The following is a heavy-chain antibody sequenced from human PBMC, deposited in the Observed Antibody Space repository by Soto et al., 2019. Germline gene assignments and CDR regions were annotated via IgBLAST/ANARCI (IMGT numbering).Heavy chain of an antibody. Sequence: SETLSLTCAVYGGSFSGYYWTWIRQPPGTGLEWIGEINHSGSTNYNPPLKSLVTILVDTSKNQFSLKLTSVTAADTSVYYCARDKITGLFDCWGQGTLVTV. V-gene: IGHV4-34*01. J-gene: IGHJ4*02. CDR3: ARDKITGLFDC. CDR2: INHSGST. D-gene: IGHD3-16*01. CDR1: GGSFSGYY.